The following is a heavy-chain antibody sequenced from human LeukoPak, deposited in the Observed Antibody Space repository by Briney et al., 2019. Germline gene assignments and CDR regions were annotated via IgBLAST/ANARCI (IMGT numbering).Heavy chain of an antibody. J-gene: IGHJ4*02. CDR3: ARAPLGMVYFDY. CDR2: IYHSGST. D-gene: IGHD7-27*01. Sequence: PSETLSLTCTVSGYSISSGYYWGWIRQPPGKGLEWIGSIYHSGSTYYNPSLKSRVTISVDTSKNQFSLKLSSVTAADTAVYYCARAPLGMVYFDYWGQGTLVTVSS. CDR1: GYSISSGYY. V-gene: IGHV4-38-2*02.